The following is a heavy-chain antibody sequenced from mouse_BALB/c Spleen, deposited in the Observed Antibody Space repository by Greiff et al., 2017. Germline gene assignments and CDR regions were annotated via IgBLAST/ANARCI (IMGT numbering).Heavy chain of an antibody. CDR2: ISDGGSYT. V-gene: IGHV5-4*02. Sequence: EVHLVESGGGLVKPGGSLKLSCAASGFTFSDYYMYWVRQTPEKRLEWVATISDGGSYTYYPDSVKGRFTISRDNAKNNLYLQMSSLKSEDTAMYYCARDEYGNYERVYAMDYWGQGTSVTVSS. D-gene: IGHD2-10*02. J-gene: IGHJ4*01. CDR3: ARDEYGNYERVYAMDY. CDR1: GFTFSDYY.